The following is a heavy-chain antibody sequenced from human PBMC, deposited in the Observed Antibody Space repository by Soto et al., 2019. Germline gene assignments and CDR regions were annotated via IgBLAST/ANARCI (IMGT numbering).Heavy chain of an antibody. CDR1: GDSVSSNSAG. D-gene: IGHD1-26*01. Sequence: SQTVSLTCGIPGDSVSSNSAGLSWVRQSPSRGLEWLGRTYYRSKWYYEYAVSVRGRITINPDTSKNQYSLQLNSVTPEDTAVYFCARGEQYSGRIFDYWGQGTLVTVSS. CDR3: ARGEQYSGRIFDY. V-gene: IGHV6-1*01. CDR2: TYYRSKWYY. J-gene: IGHJ4*01.